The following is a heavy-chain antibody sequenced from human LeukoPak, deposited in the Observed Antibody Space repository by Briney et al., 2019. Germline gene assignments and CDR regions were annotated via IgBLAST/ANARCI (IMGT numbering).Heavy chain of an antibody. D-gene: IGHD2-21*01. CDR2: ISGSGGST. J-gene: IGHJ4*02. V-gene: IGHV3-23*01. CDR3: AKGIVVADNYFDY. CDR1: GFTFSSYA. Sequence: GGSLRLSCAASGFTFSSYAMSWVRQAPGEGLEWVSAISGSGGSTYYADSVKGRFTISRDNSKNTLYLQMTSLRAEDTAVYYCAKGIVVADNYFDYWGQGTLVTVSS.